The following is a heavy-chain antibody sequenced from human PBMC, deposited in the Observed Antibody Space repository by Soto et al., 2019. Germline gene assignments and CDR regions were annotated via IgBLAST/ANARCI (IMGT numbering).Heavy chain of an antibody. J-gene: IGHJ6*02. CDR3: AHVGYTTDYCNPLDV. Sequence: QITLKESGPTLVKPTQTLTLTCTFSGFSLSTTGVAVGWIRQPPGKALEWLGFIYWDDEKRYSPSLKSRLTITKDTSKNQVVLTMTNMDPVDTATYYCAHVGYTTDYCNPLDVWGQGTSVTVSS. CDR1: GFSLSTTGVA. V-gene: IGHV2-5*02. CDR2: IYWDDEK. D-gene: IGHD4-17*01.